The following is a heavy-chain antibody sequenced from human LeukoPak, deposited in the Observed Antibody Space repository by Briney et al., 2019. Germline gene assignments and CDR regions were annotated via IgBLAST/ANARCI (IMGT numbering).Heavy chain of an antibody. D-gene: IGHD6-13*01. J-gene: IGHJ6*02. CDR3: ARDRFRIAAAGIYYGMDV. CDR2: IYYSGST. V-gene: IGHV4-59*01. Sequence: PSETLSLTCTVSGGSISSYYWSWIRQPPGKGLEWIGYIYYSGSTNYNPSLKSRVTLSVDTSKNQFSLKLSSVTAADTAVYYCARDRFRIAAAGIYYGMDVWGQGTTVTVSS. CDR1: GGSISSYY.